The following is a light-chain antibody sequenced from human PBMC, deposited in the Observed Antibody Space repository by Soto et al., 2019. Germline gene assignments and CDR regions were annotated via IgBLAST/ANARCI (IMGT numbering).Light chain of an antibody. V-gene: IGLV2-14*01. J-gene: IGLJ3*02. Sequence: QSVLTQPASVSGSPGQSITISCTGTSSDVGGYKYVSWYQQHPGKAPKLMIDEVSNRPSGVSNRFSGSKSGNTASLTISGLQSEDEADYYCNSYTSSTTLVFGGGTKLTVL. CDR2: EVS. CDR3: NSYTSSTTLV. CDR1: SSDVGGYKY.